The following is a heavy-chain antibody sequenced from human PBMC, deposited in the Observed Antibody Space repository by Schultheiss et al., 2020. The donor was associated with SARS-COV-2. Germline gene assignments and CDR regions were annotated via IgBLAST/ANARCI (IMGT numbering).Heavy chain of an antibody. V-gene: IGHV3-30-3*01. Sequence: GGSLRLSCAASGFTFSSYAMHWVRQAPGKGLEWVAVISYDGSNKYYADSVKGRFTISRDNSKNTLYLQMNSLRAEDTAVYYCARGDTAMAYWGQGTLVTVSS. CDR3: ARGDTAMAY. CDR2: ISYDGSNK. D-gene: IGHD5-18*01. J-gene: IGHJ4*02. CDR1: GFTFSSYA.